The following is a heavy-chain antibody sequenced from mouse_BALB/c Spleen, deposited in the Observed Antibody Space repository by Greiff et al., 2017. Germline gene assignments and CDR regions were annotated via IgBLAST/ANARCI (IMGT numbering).Heavy chain of an antibody. CDR2: IYPYNGGT. CDR1: GYTFTDYN. CDR3: ANYYGSSWFAY. Sequence: EVKLMESGPELVKPGASVKISCKASGYTFTDYNMHWVKQSHGKSLEWIGYIYPYNGGTGYNQKFKSKATLTVDNSSSTAYMELRSLTSEDSAVYYCANYYGSSWFAYWGQGTLVTVSA. D-gene: IGHD1-1*01. J-gene: IGHJ3*01. V-gene: IGHV1S29*02.